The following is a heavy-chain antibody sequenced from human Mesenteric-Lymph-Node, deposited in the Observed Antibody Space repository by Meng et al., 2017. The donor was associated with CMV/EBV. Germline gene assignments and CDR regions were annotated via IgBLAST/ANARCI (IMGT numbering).Heavy chain of an antibody. J-gene: IGHJ4*02. CDR1: RVTFSSYA. CDR3: AKVSHGYNFVDY. D-gene: IGHD5-24*01. Sequence: SCAASRVTFSSYAMRWARQAPGKGLEWVSAISCSGGSTYYADSVKGRFTISRDNSKNTLYLQMNSLRAEDTAVYYCAKVSHGYNFVDYWGQGTLVTVSS. V-gene: IGHV3-23*01. CDR2: ISCSGGST.